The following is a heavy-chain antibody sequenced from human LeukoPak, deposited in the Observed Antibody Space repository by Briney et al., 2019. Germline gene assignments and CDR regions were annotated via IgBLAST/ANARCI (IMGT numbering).Heavy chain of an antibody. J-gene: IGHJ4*02. Sequence: ASVKVSCKASGGTFSSYAISWVRQAPGQGLEWMGRIIPIFGIANYAQKFQGRVTITADKSTSTAYMELSSLRSEDTAVYYCAREKADYFGYWGQGTLVTVSS. CDR2: IIPIFGIA. V-gene: IGHV1-69*04. CDR3: AREKADYFGY. CDR1: GGTFSSYA.